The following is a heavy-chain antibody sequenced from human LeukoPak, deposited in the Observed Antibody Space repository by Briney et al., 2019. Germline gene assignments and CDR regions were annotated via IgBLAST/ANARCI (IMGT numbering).Heavy chain of an antibody. Sequence: GGSLRLSCAASEFTVSSNYMSWVRQAPGKGLEWVSIMYGGGNTFYADSVKGRFTISRDNSKNTVYLQMNSLRAEDTAVYYCARMKDYYYGMDVWGQGTTVTVSS. CDR1: EFTVSSNY. V-gene: IGHV3-53*01. CDR3: ARMKDYYYGMDV. CDR2: MYGGGNT. J-gene: IGHJ6*02.